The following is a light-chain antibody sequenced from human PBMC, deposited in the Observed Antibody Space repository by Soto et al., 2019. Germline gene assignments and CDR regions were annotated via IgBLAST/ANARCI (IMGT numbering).Light chain of an antibody. CDR3: AVWDDSLNGPV. J-gene: IGLJ3*02. CDR2: DNN. V-gene: IGLV1-44*01. Sequence: QSVLTQPPSASGTPGQKVTISCSGSTSDIGINTVSWYRQVPGTAPQLLIYDNNQRPSGVPDRFSGSKSSTSASLAISGLQSEDEADYYCAVWDDSLNGPVFGGGTQLTVL. CDR1: TSDIGINT.